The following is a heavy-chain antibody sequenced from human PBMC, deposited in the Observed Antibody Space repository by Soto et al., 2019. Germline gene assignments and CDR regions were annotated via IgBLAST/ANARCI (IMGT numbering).Heavy chain of an antibody. CDR2: INAGNGNT. CDR1: GYTFTSYA. J-gene: IGHJ4*02. D-gene: IGHD4-17*01. CDR3: ARDADPMTTVTTFDY. Sequence: ASVKVSCKASGYTFTSYAMHWVRQAPGQRLEWMGWINAGNGNTKYSQKFQGRVTITRDTSASTAYMELSSLRSEDTAVYYCARDADPMTTVTTFDYWGPGTLVTVPS. V-gene: IGHV1-3*01.